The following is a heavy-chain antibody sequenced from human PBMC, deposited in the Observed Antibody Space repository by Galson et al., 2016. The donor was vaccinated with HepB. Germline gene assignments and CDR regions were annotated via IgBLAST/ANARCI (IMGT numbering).Heavy chain of an antibody. V-gene: IGHV4-59*01. D-gene: IGHD3-3*01. CDR1: GGSISNYY. Sequence: LSLTCTVSGGSISNYYWTWIRRPPGKGLEWIGYIHYSGSTNYNPSLKSRVTISVDTSQNQFSLKLTSVTGADTAVYYCAKFAAGFFRGWFDPWGQGTPVTVSS. J-gene: IGHJ5*02. CDR2: IHYSGST. CDR3: AKFAAGFFRGWFDP.